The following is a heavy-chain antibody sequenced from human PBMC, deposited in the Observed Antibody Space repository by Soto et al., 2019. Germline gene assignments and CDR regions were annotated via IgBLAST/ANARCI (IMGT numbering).Heavy chain of an antibody. Sequence: SETLSLTCAVYGGSFSGYYWSWIRQPPGKGLEWIGEINHSGSTNYNPSLKSRVTISVDTSKNQFSLKLSSVTAADTAVYYCASNRRYGATTFDYWGQGTLVTVSS. CDR3: ASNRRYGATTFDY. D-gene: IGHD5-12*01. CDR2: INHSGST. V-gene: IGHV4-34*01. J-gene: IGHJ4*02. CDR1: GGSFSGYY.